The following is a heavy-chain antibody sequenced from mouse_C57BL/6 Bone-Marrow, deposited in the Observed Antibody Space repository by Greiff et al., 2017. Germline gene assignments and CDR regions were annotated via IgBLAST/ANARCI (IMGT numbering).Heavy chain of an antibody. Sequence: QVQLQQSGAELMKPGASVKLSCKATGYTFTGYWIEWVKQRPGHGLEWIGEILPGSGSTNYNEKFKGKATFTADTSSNTAYMQLSSLTTEDSAIYYWAREYYGSSYPHWYFDVWGTGTTVTVSS. CDR3: AREYYGSSYPHWYFDV. CDR2: ILPGSGST. CDR1: GYTFTGYW. J-gene: IGHJ1*03. D-gene: IGHD1-1*01. V-gene: IGHV1-9*01.